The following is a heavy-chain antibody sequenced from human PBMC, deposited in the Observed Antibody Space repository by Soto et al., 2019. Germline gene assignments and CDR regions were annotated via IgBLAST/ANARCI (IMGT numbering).Heavy chain of an antibody. CDR2: ISSSSSYI. CDR3: ARGLAVAGPDHYYYGMDV. V-gene: IGHV3-21*01. Sequence: EVQLVESGGGLVKPGGSLRLSCAASGFTFSSYSMNWVRQAPGKGLEWVSSISSSSSYIYYADSVKGRFTISRDNAKNSLYLQMNSLRAEDTAVYYCARGLAVAGPDHYYYGMDVWGQGTTVTVSS. D-gene: IGHD6-19*01. CDR1: GFTFSSYS. J-gene: IGHJ6*02.